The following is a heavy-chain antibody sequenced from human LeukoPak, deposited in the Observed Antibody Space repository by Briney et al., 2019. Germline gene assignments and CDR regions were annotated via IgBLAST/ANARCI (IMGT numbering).Heavy chain of an antibody. Sequence: ASVKVSCKASGYTFTGYCIHWVRQAPGQGLEWMGRINPNSGGTNYAQKFQGRVTMTRDTSISTAYMELSRLRSEDTAVYYCAKNSSSWYYYWGQGTLVTVSS. D-gene: IGHD6-13*01. CDR1: GYTFTGYC. CDR2: INPNSGGT. J-gene: IGHJ4*02. V-gene: IGHV1-2*06. CDR3: AKNSSSWYYY.